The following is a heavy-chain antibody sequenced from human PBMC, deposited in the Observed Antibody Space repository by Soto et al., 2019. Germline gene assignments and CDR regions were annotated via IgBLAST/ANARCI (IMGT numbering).Heavy chain of an antibody. V-gene: IGHV3-21*06. Sequence: GGSLRLSCAASGFTFTRYSMNWVRQAPGKGLEWVSSISSTTNYIYYGDSMKGRFTISRDNAKNSLYLEMNGLRAEDTAVYYCARESEDLTSNFDYWGQGTLGTAPQ. CDR1: GFTFTRYS. CDR3: ARESEDLTSNFDY. CDR2: ISSTTNYI. J-gene: IGHJ4*02.